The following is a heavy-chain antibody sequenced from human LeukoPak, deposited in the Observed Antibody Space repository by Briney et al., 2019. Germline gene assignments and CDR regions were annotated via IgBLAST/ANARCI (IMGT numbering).Heavy chain of an antibody. J-gene: IGHJ4*02. CDR2: ISSSSSYI. Sequence: GGSLRLSCAASGFTFSSYSMNWVRQAPGKGLEWVSSISSSSSYIYYADSVKGRFAISRDNAKNSLYLQMNSLRAEDTAVYYCARDLGDSSVADYWGQGTLVTVSS. CDR1: GFTFSSYS. CDR3: ARDLGDSSVADY. D-gene: IGHD3-22*01. V-gene: IGHV3-21*01.